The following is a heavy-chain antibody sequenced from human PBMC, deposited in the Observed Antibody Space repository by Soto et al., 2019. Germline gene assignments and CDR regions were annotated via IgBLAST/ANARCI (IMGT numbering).Heavy chain of an antibody. J-gene: IGHJ6*02. CDR2: IYPGDSDT. D-gene: IGHD2-2*02. V-gene: IGHV5-51*01. CDR1: GYSFTSYW. Sequence: GESLKISCKGSGYSFTSYWIGWVRQMPGKXLEWMGIIYPGDSDTRYSPSFQGQVTISADKSISTAYLQWSSLKASDTAMYYCARFQDCSSTSCYMENYYYYYGMDVWGQGTTVTVS. CDR3: ARFQDCSSTSCYMENYYYYYGMDV.